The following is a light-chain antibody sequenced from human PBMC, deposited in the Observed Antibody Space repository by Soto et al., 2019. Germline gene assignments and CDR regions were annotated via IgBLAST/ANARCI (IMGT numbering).Light chain of an antibody. V-gene: IGKV3D-20*02. CDR1: QSVPSTY. J-gene: IGKJ1*01. Sequence: VLSQSPAILSLSPGERATLSCRASQSVPSTYFAWYQQKAGQPPRLLISGTSNRATGIPDRFSGSGSGTDFTLTISGLEPEDFAVYYCQQRTKWPPSWTFGQGTKVDI. CDR3: QQRTKWPPSWT. CDR2: GTS.